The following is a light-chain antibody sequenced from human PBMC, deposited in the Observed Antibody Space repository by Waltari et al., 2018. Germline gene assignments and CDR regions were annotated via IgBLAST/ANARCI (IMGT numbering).Light chain of an antibody. CDR2: EVS. Sequence: QSALTQPASVSGSPGQSITISCTGTKRDVGSYDRVSWYHQHPGKAPKVMISEVSKRPSGVSNRFSGSKSGNTASLTISGLQAEDEADYYCCSYAGSSTFDWVFGGGTKLTVL. J-gene: IGLJ3*02. V-gene: IGLV2-23*02. CDR1: KRDVGSYDR. CDR3: CSYAGSSTFDWV.